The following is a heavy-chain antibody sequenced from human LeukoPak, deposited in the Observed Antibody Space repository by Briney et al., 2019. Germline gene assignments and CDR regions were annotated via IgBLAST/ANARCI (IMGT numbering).Heavy chain of an antibody. J-gene: IGHJ4*02. CDR2: TYDSGSS. Sequence: SGTLSLTCAVSGGSMRNYYWSWIRQPPGKGLEWIGYTYDSGSSSYNPSLRSRVSISIDTSKNQFSLNLSSVTAADTAVYYCARGWASSWYYFDFWGQGTLVTISS. CDR1: GGSMRNYY. CDR3: ARGWASSWYYFDF. V-gene: IGHV4-59*01. D-gene: IGHD2-2*01.